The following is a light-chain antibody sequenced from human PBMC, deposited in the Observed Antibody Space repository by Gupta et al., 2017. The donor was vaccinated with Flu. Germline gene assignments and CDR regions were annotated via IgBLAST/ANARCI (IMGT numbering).Light chain of an antibody. CDR1: NIGSKS. CDR2: DDN. Sequence: SYVLTQPPSVSVAPGQTARITCGGNNIGSKSVHWYQQKPGQAPVLVVYDDNDRPSGIPEGFSGSNSGNTATLTISRVEAGDEADYYCQVWDSSSDQGVFGTGTKVTVL. J-gene: IGLJ1*01. V-gene: IGLV3-21*02. CDR3: QVWDSSSDQGV.